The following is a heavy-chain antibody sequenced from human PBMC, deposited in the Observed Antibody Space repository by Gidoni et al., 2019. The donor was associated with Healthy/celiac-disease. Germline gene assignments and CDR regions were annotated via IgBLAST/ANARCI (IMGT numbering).Heavy chain of an antibody. CDR3: ARVDYGDYAHFDY. J-gene: IGHJ4*02. CDR1: GFTFISYW. Sequence: EVQLVASGGGLVQPGGSLRLPCAASGFTFISYWMHWVRQAPGKGLVWVSRINSYGSSTSYADSVKGRFTISRDNAKNTLYLQMNSLRAEDTAVYYCARVDYGDYAHFDYWGQGTLVTVSS. V-gene: IGHV3-74*01. D-gene: IGHD4-17*01. CDR2: INSYGSST.